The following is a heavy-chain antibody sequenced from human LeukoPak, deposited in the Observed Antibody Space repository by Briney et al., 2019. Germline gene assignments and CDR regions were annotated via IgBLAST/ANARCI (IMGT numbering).Heavy chain of an antibody. Sequence: GGSLRLSCAASGFTFSSYWMSWVRQAPGKGLEWVSYISSSSSTIYYADYVQGRFTVSRDNAKNSLYLHMNSLRDEDTAVYYCARAGAWEALNCWGQGTLVTVSS. J-gene: IGHJ4*02. D-gene: IGHD1-26*01. CDR2: ISSSSSTI. CDR1: GFTFSSYW. CDR3: ARAGAWEALNC. V-gene: IGHV3-48*02.